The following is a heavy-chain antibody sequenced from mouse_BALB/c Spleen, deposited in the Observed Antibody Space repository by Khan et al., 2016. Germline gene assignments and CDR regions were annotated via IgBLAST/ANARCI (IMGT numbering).Heavy chain of an antibody. J-gene: IGHJ3*01. Sequence: QMQLEESGAELARPGASVKMSCKASGYTFTSYTMHWVKQRPGQGLEWIGYINPSSGYTNYNQKFKDKATLTAEQSSSTAYMQLSSLTSEDSAGYSCAAGYYGFAYWGQGTLVTVSA. D-gene: IGHD2-3*01. V-gene: IGHV1-4*01. CDR3: AAGYYGFAY. CDR1: GYTFTSYT. CDR2: INPSSGYT.